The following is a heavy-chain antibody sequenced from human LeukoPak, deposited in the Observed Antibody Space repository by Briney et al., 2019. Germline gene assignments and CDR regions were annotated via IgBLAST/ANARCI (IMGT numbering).Heavy chain of an antibody. CDR3: AKYSPYSSGWSYFDH. Sequence: GGSLRLSCGASGFTFSTYAMSWVRQAPGKGLEWVSTISGSVYYADSVKGRFTISRDNSKNTLYLQMNSLSADDTAVYYCAKYSPYSSGWSYFDHWGQGTLVTVSS. D-gene: IGHD6-19*01. J-gene: IGHJ4*02. V-gene: IGHV3-23*01. CDR2: ISGSV. CDR1: GFTFSTYA.